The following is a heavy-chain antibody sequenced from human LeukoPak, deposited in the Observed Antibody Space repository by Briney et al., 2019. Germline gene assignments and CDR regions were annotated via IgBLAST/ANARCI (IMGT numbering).Heavy chain of an antibody. Sequence: SETLSLTCTVSGGSISSYYWSWIRQPPGKGLEWIGYIYYSGSTNYNPSLKSRVTISVDTSKNQFSLKLSSVTAADTAVYYCARRGGYCSGGTCELDYWGQGTLVTVSS. V-gene: IGHV4-59*01. CDR3: ARRGGYCSGGTCELDY. D-gene: IGHD2-15*01. CDR1: GGSISSYY. CDR2: IYYSGST. J-gene: IGHJ4*02.